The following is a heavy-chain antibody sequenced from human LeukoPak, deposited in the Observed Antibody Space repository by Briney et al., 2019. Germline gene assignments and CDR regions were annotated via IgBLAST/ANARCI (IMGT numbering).Heavy chain of an antibody. D-gene: IGHD6-19*01. CDR3: ARKGLAVAAGLDY. J-gene: IGHJ4*02. CDR1: GLTFSSYG. Sequence: PGGTLRLSCAASGLTFSSYGMSWVRQAPGKGLEWISYISTSSSNIYYADSVKGRFTISRDNANNSLYLQMNSLRAEDTAIYYCARKGLAVAAGLDYWGQGTLVTVSS. V-gene: IGHV3-48*01. CDR2: ISTSSSNI.